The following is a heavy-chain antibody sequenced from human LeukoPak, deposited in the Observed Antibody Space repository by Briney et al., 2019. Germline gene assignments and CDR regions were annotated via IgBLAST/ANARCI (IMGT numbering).Heavy chain of an antibody. V-gene: IGHV3-53*01. CDR1: GFTVSKNY. Sequence: GGSLRLSCKASGFTVSKNYMSWVRQAPGKGLGWVALIYSGGSTQYADSVKGRFTISRDNSRNTLYLQMSSLRVEDTAVYYCARDPPGIAASVSGGWGQGILVTVSS. CDR3: ARDPPGIAASVSGG. D-gene: IGHD6-13*01. CDR2: IYSGGST. J-gene: IGHJ4*02.